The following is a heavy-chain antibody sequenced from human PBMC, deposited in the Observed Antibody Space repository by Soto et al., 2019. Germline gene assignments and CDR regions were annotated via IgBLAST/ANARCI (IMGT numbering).Heavy chain of an antibody. CDR1: GYTFTSYG. CDR2: INAANGDT. CDR3: VRRHVSATGIDWFDP. D-gene: IGHD6-13*01. J-gene: IGHJ5*02. V-gene: IGHV1-3*01. Sequence: ASVKVSCKASGYTFTSYGIHWVRQAPGQRLEWMGWINAANGDTKYSPKFQGRVTITRDTSASTAYMELSSLRSEGTAVYYCVRRHVSATGIDWFDPWGQGTLVTVSS.